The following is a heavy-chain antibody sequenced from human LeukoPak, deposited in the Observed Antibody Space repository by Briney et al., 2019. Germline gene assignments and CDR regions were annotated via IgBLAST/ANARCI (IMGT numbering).Heavy chain of an antibody. J-gene: IGHJ5*02. D-gene: IGHD3-22*01. CDR2: IYTSGST. Sequence: SETLSLTCTVSGGSISSYYWSWIRQPPGKGLEWIGYIYTSGSTNYNPSLKSRVTISVDTSKNQFSLKLSSVTAADTAVYYCARHEVIDQYYYERAGWFDPWGQGTLVTVS. CDR3: ARHEVIDQYYYERAGWFDP. CDR1: GGSISSYY. V-gene: IGHV4-4*09.